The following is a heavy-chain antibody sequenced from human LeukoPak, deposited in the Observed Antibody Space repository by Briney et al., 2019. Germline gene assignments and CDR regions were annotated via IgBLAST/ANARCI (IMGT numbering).Heavy chain of an antibody. Sequence: SETLSLTCAVSGDSISSGNSHWGWIRQPPGKGLEWIGRIYTSGSTNYNPSLKSRVTMSVDTSKNQFSLKLSSVTAADTAVYYCARAGWGQLWLGYFDYWGQGTLVTVSS. D-gene: IGHD5-18*01. J-gene: IGHJ4*02. CDR1: GDSISSGNSH. CDR3: ARAGWGQLWLGYFDY. CDR2: IYTSGST. V-gene: IGHV4-61*02.